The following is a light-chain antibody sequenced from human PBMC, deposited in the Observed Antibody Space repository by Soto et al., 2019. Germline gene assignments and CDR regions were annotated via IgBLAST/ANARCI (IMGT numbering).Light chain of an antibody. Sequence: EIVLTQSPATLSLSPGERATLSCRASQSVSTNYLAWYQQRPGQAPRLLIFGSSSRATGIPDRFSGSGSGTDFTLTISRLEPEDFAVYYCQHYSSSPPEFTFGPGTKVDSK. CDR3: QHYSSSPPEFT. J-gene: IGKJ3*01. CDR2: GSS. V-gene: IGKV3-20*01. CDR1: QSVSTNY.